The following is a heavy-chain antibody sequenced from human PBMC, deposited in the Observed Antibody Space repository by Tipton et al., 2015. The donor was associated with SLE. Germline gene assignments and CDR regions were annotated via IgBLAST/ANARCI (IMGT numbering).Heavy chain of an antibody. Sequence: TLSLTCTVSGGSISSSSYYWGWIRQPPGKGLEWIGEISHRGSTSYNPSLKSRVTISVDTSKNQFSLKLSSVTAADTAVYYCARADGDYPGWGQGTLVTVSS. CDR1: GGSISSSSYY. CDR2: ISHRGST. CDR3: ARADGDYPG. V-gene: IGHV4-39*07. D-gene: IGHD4-17*01. J-gene: IGHJ4*02.